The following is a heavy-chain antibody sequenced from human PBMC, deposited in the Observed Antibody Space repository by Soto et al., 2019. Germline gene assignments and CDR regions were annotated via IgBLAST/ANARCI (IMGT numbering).Heavy chain of an antibody. CDR3: ARNDYGDYRPVY. V-gene: IGHV4-34*01. J-gene: IGHJ4*02. Sequence: QVQLHQWGAGPLKPSETLSLTCAVYGGSFSGYYWSWIRQSPGKGLEWIGEIDDSGSTNCNPSLKSRVTKSVDTSKKELFLKLRSVTAADTAVYFCARNDYGDYRPVYWGQGTLVIVSS. D-gene: IGHD4-17*01. CDR2: IDDSGST. CDR1: GGSFSGYY.